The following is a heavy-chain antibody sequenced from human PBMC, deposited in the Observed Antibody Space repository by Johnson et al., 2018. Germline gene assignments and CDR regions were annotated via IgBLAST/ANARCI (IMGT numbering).Heavy chain of an antibody. V-gene: IGHV3-33*01. CDR3: ARYSEGVEGLSESSGYGLDV. J-gene: IGHJ6*02. Sequence: QVQLVQSGGGVVQPGRSLRLSCAASGFTFSNFGMHWVRQAPGKGLEWVAVIWPDGRNKYYADSVKGRFIISRDNSKNTVYLQMKSLRVEDTAVYFCARYSEGVEGLSESSGYGLDVWGQGTTVTVSS. CDR2: IWPDGRNK. D-gene: IGHD3-22*01. CDR1: GFTFSNFG.